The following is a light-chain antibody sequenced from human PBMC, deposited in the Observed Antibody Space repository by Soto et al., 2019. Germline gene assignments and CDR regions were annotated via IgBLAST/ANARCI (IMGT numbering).Light chain of an antibody. CDR3: SAYTVSRTYV. V-gene: IGLV2-14*03. CDR1: SSDVGAYNF. Sequence: QSALTQPDSVSGSPGQSITISCTGTSSDVGAYNFVSWHQQHPGKAPKLMIYNVYDRPSGISYRFSGSKSGNTASLTISGLQGEDDADYYCSAYTVSRTYVFGTGTKLTV. J-gene: IGLJ1*01. CDR2: NVY.